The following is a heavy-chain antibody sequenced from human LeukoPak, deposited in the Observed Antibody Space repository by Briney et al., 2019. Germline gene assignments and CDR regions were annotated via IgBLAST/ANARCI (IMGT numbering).Heavy chain of an antibody. D-gene: IGHD3-3*01. CDR3: ARVTIPLGLYYYMDV. V-gene: IGHV3-20*04. CDR2: INWNGGST. J-gene: IGHJ6*03. Sequence: GGTLRLSCAASGFTFSSYGMSWVRQAPGKGLEWVSGINWNGGSTGYADSVKGRFTISRDNAKNSLYLQTNSLRAEDTALYYCARVTIPLGLYYYMDVWGKGTTVTVSS. CDR1: GFTFSSYG.